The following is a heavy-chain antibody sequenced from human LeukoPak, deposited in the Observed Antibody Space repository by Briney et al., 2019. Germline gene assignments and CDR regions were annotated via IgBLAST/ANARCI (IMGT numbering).Heavy chain of an antibody. Sequence: GGSPRLSCAASGFTFDDYGMSWVRQAPGKGLEWVSGINWNGGSTGYADSVKGRFTISRDNAKNSLYLQMNSLRAEDTALYYCARDLDSSGWYGGLRYWGQGTLVTVSS. CDR1: GFTFDDYG. J-gene: IGHJ4*02. D-gene: IGHD6-19*01. V-gene: IGHV3-20*04. CDR2: INWNGGST. CDR3: ARDLDSSGWYGGLRY.